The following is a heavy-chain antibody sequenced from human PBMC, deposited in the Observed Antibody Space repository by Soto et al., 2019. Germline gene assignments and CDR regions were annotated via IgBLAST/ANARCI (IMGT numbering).Heavy chain of an antibody. CDR2: IIPVFCTT. CDR1: GGSFNTHV. V-gene: IGHV1-69*01. CDR3: ASGVREYSTAPPHF. Sequence: QVQLVQSGAEVKKHGSSVRVSCKAFGGSFNTHVMNWVRQAPGQGLEWVGLIIPVFCTTKYAQHFQGRVTITADDSTATAFLEVSSLRSDDTAVYYCASGVREYSTAPPHFWGQGTLVSVSS. J-gene: IGHJ4*02. D-gene: IGHD5-18*01.